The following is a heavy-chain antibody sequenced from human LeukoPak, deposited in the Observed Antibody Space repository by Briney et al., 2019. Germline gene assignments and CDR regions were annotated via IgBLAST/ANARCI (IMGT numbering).Heavy chain of an antibody. Sequence: PSETLSLTCTVSGGSISSSSYYWGWIRQPPGKGLEWIGSIYYSGSTYYNPSLKSRVTISVDTSKNQFSLKLSSVTAAGTAVYYCARGGWYDFWSGYYPYYFDYWGQGTLVTVSS. D-gene: IGHD3-3*01. CDR1: GGSISSSSYY. CDR2: IYYSGST. J-gene: IGHJ4*02. CDR3: ARGGWYDFWSGYYPYYFDY. V-gene: IGHV4-39*01.